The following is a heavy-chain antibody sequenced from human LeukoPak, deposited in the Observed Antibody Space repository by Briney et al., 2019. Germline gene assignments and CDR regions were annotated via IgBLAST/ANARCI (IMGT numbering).Heavy chain of an antibody. Sequence: SQNLSFNCTGSSCSISSGSYYWRSIRQPAGKVLEWIGRIYTSGRTNYNPSLKSRVTISVDPSKNQFSLKLSSVTAADTAVYYCARVLGYCSSTSCHTADYWGQGTLVTVSS. CDR1: SCSISSGSYY. J-gene: IGHJ4*02. V-gene: IGHV4-61*02. CDR2: IYTSGRT. D-gene: IGHD2-2*01. CDR3: ARVLGYCSSTSCHTADY.